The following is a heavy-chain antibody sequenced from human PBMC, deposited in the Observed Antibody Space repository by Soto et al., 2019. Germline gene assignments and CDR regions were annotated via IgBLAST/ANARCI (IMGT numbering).Heavy chain of an antibody. J-gene: IGHJ4*02. CDR1: GYTFTSYA. Sequence: GASVKVSCKASGYTFTSYAMHWVRQAPGQRLEWMGWINAGNGNTKYSQKFQGRVTITRDTSASTAYMELSSLRSEDTAVYYCARRAGTTVPFDYWGRGTLVTVSS. CDR2: INAGNGNT. V-gene: IGHV1-3*01. CDR3: ARRAGTTVPFDY. D-gene: IGHD1-7*01.